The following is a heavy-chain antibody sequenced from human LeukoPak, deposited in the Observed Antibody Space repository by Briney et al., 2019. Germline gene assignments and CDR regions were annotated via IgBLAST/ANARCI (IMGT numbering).Heavy chain of an antibody. D-gene: IGHD5-24*01. J-gene: IGHJ4*02. Sequence: ASVKVSCKASGYTFTSYDINWVRQATGQGLEWMGWMNPNSGNTGYAQEFQGRVTMTRNTSISTAYMELSSLRSEDTAVYYCARWLQDLFDYWGQGTLVTVSS. CDR2: MNPNSGNT. V-gene: IGHV1-8*01. CDR3: ARWLQDLFDY. CDR1: GYTFTSYD.